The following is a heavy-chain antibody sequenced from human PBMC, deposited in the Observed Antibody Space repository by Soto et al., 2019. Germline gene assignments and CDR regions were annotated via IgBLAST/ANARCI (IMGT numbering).Heavy chain of an antibody. CDR3: TKSSSYTYNYYMDV. CDR2: ISWNSGNI. J-gene: IGHJ6*03. D-gene: IGHD6-6*01. V-gene: IGHV3-9*01. Sequence: EVQLVESGGGLVQPGRSLRLSCAASGFTFDDYAMHWVRQAPGKGLEWVSGISWNSGNIGYADSVKGRFTISRDNAKNSLYLQMKSLRAEDTALYYCTKSSSYTYNYYMDVWGKGTTVTVSS. CDR1: GFTFDDYA.